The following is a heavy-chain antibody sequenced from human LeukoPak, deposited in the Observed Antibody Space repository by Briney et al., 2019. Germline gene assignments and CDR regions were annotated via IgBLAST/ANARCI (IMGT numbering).Heavy chain of an antibody. D-gene: IGHD5-24*01. J-gene: IGHJ4*02. CDR1: GFNFRNYG. CDR2: VWYDGRNK. V-gene: IGHV3-33*08. CDR3: ARGKDALDH. Sequence: GRSLRLSCAASGFNFRNYGMNWVRQAPGQGLEWVAVVWYDGRNKYYADSVKGRFTIYREISNNTLFLQMNSLGVEDTDVYYCARGKDALDHWGQGTLVTVSS.